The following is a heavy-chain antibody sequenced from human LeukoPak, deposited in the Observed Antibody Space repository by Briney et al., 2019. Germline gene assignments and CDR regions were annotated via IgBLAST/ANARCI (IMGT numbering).Heavy chain of an antibody. J-gene: IGHJ4*02. CDR1: GFTVSNNY. CDR3: ARERTMVRGVISYSDY. Sequence: GGSLRLSCAASGFTVSNNYMSWVRQAPGKGLEWVSVIYSGDNTYYVESVKGRFTISRDNSKNTLFLQMNRLRAEDTAVYYCARERTMVRGVISYSDYWGQGTPVTVSS. CDR2: IYSGDNT. D-gene: IGHD3-10*01. V-gene: IGHV3-66*02.